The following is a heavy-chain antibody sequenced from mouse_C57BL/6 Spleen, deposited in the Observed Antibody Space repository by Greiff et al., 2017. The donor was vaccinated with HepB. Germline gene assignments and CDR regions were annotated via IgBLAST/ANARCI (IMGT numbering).Heavy chain of an antibody. D-gene: IGHD2-2*01. CDR1: GYAFSSYW. CDR3: ARSGGGYHWYFDV. V-gene: IGHV1-80*01. Sequence: QVQLQQSGAELVKPGASVKISCKASGYAFSSYWMNWVKQRPGKGLEWIGQIYPGDGDTNYNGKFKGKATLTADKSSSTAYMQLSSLTSEDSAVYFCARSGGGYHWYFDVWGTGTTVTVSS. J-gene: IGHJ1*03. CDR2: IYPGDGDT.